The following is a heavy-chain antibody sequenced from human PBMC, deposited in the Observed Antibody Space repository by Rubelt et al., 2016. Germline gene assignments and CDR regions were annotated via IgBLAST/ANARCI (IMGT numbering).Heavy chain of an antibody. J-gene: IGHJ5*02. D-gene: IGHD4-17*01. CDR2: IYPGDSDT. V-gene: IGHV5-51*01. CDR1: GYSFTSYW. CDR3: ARVTTVTNDNWFDP. Sequence: EVQLVQSGAEVKKPGESLKLSCKGSGYSFTSYWIGWVRQMPGKGLERMGNIYPGDSDTRYSPSFQGQVTIAADKSISTAYLQWSSLKASDTAMYYCARVTTVTNDNWFDPWGQGTLVTVSS.